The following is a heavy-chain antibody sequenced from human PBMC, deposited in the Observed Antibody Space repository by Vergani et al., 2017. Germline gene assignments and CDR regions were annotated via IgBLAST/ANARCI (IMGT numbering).Heavy chain of an antibody. J-gene: IGHJ6*03. D-gene: IGHD2-15*01. CDR1: GFTFSSYA. V-gene: IGHV3-23*01. CDR3: ATGLFAPYYYYYYMDV. CDR2: ISGSGGST. Sequence: EVQLLESGGGLVQPGGSLRLSCAASGFTFSSYAMSWVRQAPGKGLEWVSAISGSGGSTYYADSVKGRFTICRDNSKNTLYLQMNSLRAEDTAVYYCATGLFAPYYYYYYMDVWGKGTTVTVSS.